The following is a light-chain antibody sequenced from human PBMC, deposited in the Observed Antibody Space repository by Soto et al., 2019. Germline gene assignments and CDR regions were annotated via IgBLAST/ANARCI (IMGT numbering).Light chain of an antibody. CDR2: GAS. V-gene: IGKV3-20*01. CDR3: HQYDSSPLT. Sequence: EIVLTQSPGTLSLSPGERATLSCRASQSVSSSYLAWYQQKPGQAPRLLIYGASSSATGIPDWFSGSGSGTALTLTISRLEPEEFAVYYCHQYDSSPLTFGGGTNVEIK. CDR1: QSVSSSY. J-gene: IGKJ4*01.